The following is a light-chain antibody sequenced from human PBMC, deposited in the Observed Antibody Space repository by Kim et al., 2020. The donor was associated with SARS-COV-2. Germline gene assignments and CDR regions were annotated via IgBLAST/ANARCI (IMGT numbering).Light chain of an antibody. V-gene: IGKV1-27*01. CDR1: QGISKD. CDR3: QKYNGAPWT. CDR2: AAS. J-gene: IGKJ1*01. Sequence: IQMTQSPSSLSASVGDRVTITCRASQGISKDLAWYQQKPGNAPKLLIFAASALQSGVPTRFSGSGSGTDFTLTISSLQPEDVATYYCQKYNGAPWTFGQGTKLEI.